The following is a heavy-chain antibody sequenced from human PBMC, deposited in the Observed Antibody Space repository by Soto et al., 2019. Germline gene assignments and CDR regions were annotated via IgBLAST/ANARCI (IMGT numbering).Heavy chain of an antibody. J-gene: IGHJ6*02. V-gene: IGHV1-18*01. CDR2: ISAYNGNT. CDR1: GYTFTSYG. CDR3: AGDPSYCSGGSCYYYYGMDV. Sequence: ASVKVSCKASGYTFTSYGISWVRQAPGQGLEWMGWISAYNGNTNYAQKLQGRVTMTTDTSTSTAYMELRSLRSDDTAVYYCAGDPSYCSGGSCYYYYGMDVWGQGTTVTV. D-gene: IGHD2-15*01.